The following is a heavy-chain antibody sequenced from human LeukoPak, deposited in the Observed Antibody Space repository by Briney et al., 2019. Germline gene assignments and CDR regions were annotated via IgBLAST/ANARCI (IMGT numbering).Heavy chain of an antibody. CDR2: INPNSGGT. D-gene: IGHD6-13*01. CDR1: GYTFTSYG. V-gene: IGHV1-2*02. J-gene: IGHJ4*02. Sequence: ASVKVSCKASGYTFTSYGISWVRQAPGQGLEWMGWINPNSGGTNYAQKSQGRVTMTRDTSISTAYMELSRLRSDDTAVYYCATFYRSSWSSTRTAYYFDYWGQGTLVTVSS. CDR3: ATFYRSSWSSTRTAYYFDY.